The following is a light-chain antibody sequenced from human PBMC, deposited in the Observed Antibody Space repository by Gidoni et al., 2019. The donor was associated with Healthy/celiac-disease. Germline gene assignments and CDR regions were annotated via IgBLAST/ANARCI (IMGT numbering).Light chain of an antibody. Sequence: EIVLTQSPGTLSLSPGERATLSCRASQSVSSSYLAWYQQKPGQAPRLLIYGASSRATGIPDRFSGSGSETDFTLTISRLEPEDFAVYYCQQYGSSPLTFXGXTKVEIK. CDR1: QSVSSSY. CDR3: QQYGSSPLT. J-gene: IGKJ4*01. V-gene: IGKV3-20*01. CDR2: GAS.